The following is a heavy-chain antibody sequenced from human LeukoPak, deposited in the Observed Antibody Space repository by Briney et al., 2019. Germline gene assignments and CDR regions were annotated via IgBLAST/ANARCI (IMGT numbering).Heavy chain of an antibody. Sequence: PGGSLRLSCAASGFTFSSYSMNWVRQAPGKGLEWVSSISSSSSYIYYADSVKGRFTISRGNAKNSLYLQMNSLRAEDTAVYYCARTPRFLEWLMDVWGKGTTVTVSS. CDR3: ARTPRFLEWLMDV. D-gene: IGHD3-3*01. CDR1: GFTFSSYS. V-gene: IGHV3-21*01. J-gene: IGHJ6*04. CDR2: ISSSSSYI.